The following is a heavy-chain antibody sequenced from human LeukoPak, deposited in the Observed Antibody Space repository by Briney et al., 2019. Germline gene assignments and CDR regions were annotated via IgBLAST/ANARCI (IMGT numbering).Heavy chain of an antibody. V-gene: IGHV4-59*01. CDR3: ARSGRSTDIAIFAEYFQH. Sequence: SETLSLNCTVYGGSISSYYWSWLRQPPGKGLEWIGYIYYSGSTNYNPSLKSRVTISVDTSKNHFSLRLSSVTAADTAVYYCARSGRSTDIAIFAEYFQHWGQGTLVTVSS. J-gene: IGHJ1*01. CDR2: IYYSGST. D-gene: IGHD5-12*01. CDR1: GGSISSYY.